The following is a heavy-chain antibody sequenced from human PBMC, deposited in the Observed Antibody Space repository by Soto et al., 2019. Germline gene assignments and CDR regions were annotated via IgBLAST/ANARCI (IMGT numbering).Heavy chain of an antibody. CDR3: ARGGAGRWFDP. CDR2: INHSGST. Sequence: SETLCITCAFYGGSFSVYYWSWIRQPPGKGLEWIGEINHSGSTNYNPSLKSRVTISVDTSKNQFSLKLSSVTAADTAVYYCARGGAGRWFDPWGHGTMVTVSS. D-gene: IGHD3-10*01. V-gene: IGHV4-34*01. CDR1: GGSFSVYY. J-gene: IGHJ5*02.